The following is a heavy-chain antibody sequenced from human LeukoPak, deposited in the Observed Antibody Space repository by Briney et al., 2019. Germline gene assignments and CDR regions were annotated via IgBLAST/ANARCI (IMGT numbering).Heavy chain of an antibody. V-gene: IGHV4-59*01. Sequence: SETLSLTCTVSGGSISSYYWSWIRQPPGKGLEWIGYIYYSGSTNYNPSRKSRVTISVDTSKNQFSLKLSSVTAADTAVYYCASTYYDILTGYYKGWFDPWGQGTLVTVSS. CDR1: GGSISSYY. CDR2: IYYSGST. CDR3: ASTYYDILTGYYKGWFDP. J-gene: IGHJ5*02. D-gene: IGHD3-9*01.